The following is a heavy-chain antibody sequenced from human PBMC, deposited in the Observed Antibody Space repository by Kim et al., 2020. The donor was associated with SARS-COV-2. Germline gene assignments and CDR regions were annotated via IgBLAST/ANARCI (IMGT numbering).Heavy chain of an antibody. CDR3: ARGYCGGDCSSYYYYGMDV. J-gene: IGHJ6*02. V-gene: IGHV3-43*01. D-gene: IGHD2-21*02. CDR1: GFTFDDYT. CDR2: ISWDGGST. Sequence: GGSLRLSCAASGFTFDDYTMHWVRQAPGKGLEWVSLISWDGGSTYYADTVKGRFTISRDNSKNSLYLQMNSLRTEDTALYFCARGYCGGDCSSYYYYGMDVWGQGTTVTVSS.